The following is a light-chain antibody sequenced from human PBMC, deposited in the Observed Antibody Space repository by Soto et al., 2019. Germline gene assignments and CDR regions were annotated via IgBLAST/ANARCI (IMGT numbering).Light chain of an antibody. CDR2: DYY. J-gene: IGKJ5*01. CDR3: QQYHRSPIT. Sequence: IQMPPSPSTLSASVVERVTITFRASQSLNNGLAWHQKKPGKAPNLLIYDYYTLERGVPSRLSGTGSGTEFTLTISSLQPDEFATYYCQQYHRSPITFGQGTRLDIK. V-gene: IGKV1-5*01. CDR1: QSLNNG.